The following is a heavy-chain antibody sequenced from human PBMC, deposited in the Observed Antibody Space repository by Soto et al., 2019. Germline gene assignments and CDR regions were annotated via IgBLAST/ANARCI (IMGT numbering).Heavy chain of an antibody. D-gene: IGHD2-2*01. CDR1: GFTFSSYA. Sequence: GGSLRLSCAASGFTFSSYAMSWVRQAPGKGLEWVSAISGSGGSTYYADSEKGRFTISRDNSKNTLYLQMNSLRAEDTAVYYCAKGQRYCSSTSCSNWFDPWGQGTLVTVSS. J-gene: IGHJ5*02. V-gene: IGHV3-23*01. CDR2: ISGSGGST. CDR3: AKGQRYCSSTSCSNWFDP.